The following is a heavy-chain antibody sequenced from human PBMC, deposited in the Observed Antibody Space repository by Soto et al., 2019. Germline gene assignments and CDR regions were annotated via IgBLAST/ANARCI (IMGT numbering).Heavy chain of an antibody. Sequence: QVQLVESGGGVVQPGRSLRLSCAASGFTFSSYGMHWVRQAPGKGLEWVAVIWYDGSNKYYADSVKGRFTISRDNSKNTLYLQMNSLRAEDTAVYYCARGLRSGWPYYYCCGMDVWGQGTTVTVSS. CDR2: IWYDGSNK. V-gene: IGHV3-33*01. D-gene: IGHD6-19*01. CDR3: ARGLRSGWPYYYCCGMDV. J-gene: IGHJ6*02. CDR1: GFTFSSYG.